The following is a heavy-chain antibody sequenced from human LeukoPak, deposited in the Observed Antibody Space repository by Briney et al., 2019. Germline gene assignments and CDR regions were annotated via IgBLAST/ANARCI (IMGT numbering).Heavy chain of an antibody. Sequence: GASVTVSSKASGYTFTSYGISWVRQAPGQGLEWMGWISAYNGNTNYAQKLQGRVTMTTDTSTSTAYMELRSLRSDDTAVYYCARDGYTYYDFWSGYYTPFDYWGQGTLVTVSS. CDR1: GYTFTSYG. J-gene: IGHJ4*02. V-gene: IGHV1-18*01. D-gene: IGHD3-3*01. CDR2: ISAYNGNT. CDR3: ARDGYTYYDFWSGYYTPFDY.